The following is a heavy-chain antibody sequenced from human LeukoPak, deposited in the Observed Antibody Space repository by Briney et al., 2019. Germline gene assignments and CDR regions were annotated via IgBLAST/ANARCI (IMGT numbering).Heavy chain of an antibody. CDR1: GFTFSNYG. CDR3: AKGGYSYVNYYYYYMDV. D-gene: IGHD5-18*01. J-gene: IGHJ6*03. V-gene: IGHV3-23*01. Sequence: GGSLRLSCEASGFTFSNYGMHWVRQAPGKGLEWVSVISGSGGSPYYADSVKGRFTISRDNSKNTLYLQMNSLRAEDTAVYYCAKGGYSYVNYYYYYMDVWGKGTTVTVSS. CDR2: ISGSGGSP.